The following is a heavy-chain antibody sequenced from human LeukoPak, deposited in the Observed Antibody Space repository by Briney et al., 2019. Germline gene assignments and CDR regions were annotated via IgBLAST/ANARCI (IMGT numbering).Heavy chain of an antibody. D-gene: IGHD3-10*01. J-gene: IGHJ4*02. V-gene: IGHV3-23*01. CDR2: ISGSGDGS. CDR3: ASRAGAVDY. CDR1: GFTFSNYA. Sequence: PGGSLRLSCAASGFTFSNYAMSWVRQAPGKGLEWVSAISGSGDGSYHADSVKGRFTISRDNSKNTLYLQMNSLRAEDTAVYYCASRAGAVDYWGQGTLVTVSS.